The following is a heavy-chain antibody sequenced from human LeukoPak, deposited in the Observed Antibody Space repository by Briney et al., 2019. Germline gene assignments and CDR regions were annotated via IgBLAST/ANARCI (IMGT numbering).Heavy chain of an antibody. Sequence: PSETLSLTCAVYGGSFSGYYWSWIRQPPGKGLEWIGEINRSGSTNYNPSLKSRVTISVDTSKNQFSLKLSSVTAADTAVYYCARGGDRGYEAWAQGTLVTVSS. D-gene: IGHD5-12*01. CDR1: GGSFSGYY. CDR2: INRSGST. V-gene: IGHV4-34*01. J-gene: IGHJ5*02. CDR3: ARGGDRGYEA.